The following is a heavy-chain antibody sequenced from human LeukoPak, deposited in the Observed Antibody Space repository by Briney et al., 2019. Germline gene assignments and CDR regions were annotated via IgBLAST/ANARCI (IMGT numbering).Heavy chain of an antibody. Sequence: ASVKVSCKVSGYTLTELSMHWVRQAPGKGLEWMGGFDPEDGETIYAQKFQGRVTMTRDTSISTAYMELSRLRSDDTAVYYCALLGHMREKYYFDYWGQGTLVTVSS. V-gene: IGHV1-24*01. CDR3: ALLGHMREKYYFDY. J-gene: IGHJ4*02. CDR2: FDPEDGET. D-gene: IGHD2-2*01. CDR1: GYTLTELS.